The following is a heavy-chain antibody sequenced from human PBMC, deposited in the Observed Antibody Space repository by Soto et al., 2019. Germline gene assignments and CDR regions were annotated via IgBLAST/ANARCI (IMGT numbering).Heavy chain of an antibody. D-gene: IGHD4-17*01. CDR1: GGSISSSIYY. Sequence: SETLSHTCTVSGGSISSSIYYWGWIRQPPGKGLEWIGSIYYSGSTYYNPSLKSRVTISVDTSKNQFSLKLSSVTAADTAVYYCARQGTVTPYDYWGQGTLVTVSS. CDR2: IYYSGST. V-gene: IGHV4-39*01. CDR3: ARQGTVTPYDY. J-gene: IGHJ4*02.